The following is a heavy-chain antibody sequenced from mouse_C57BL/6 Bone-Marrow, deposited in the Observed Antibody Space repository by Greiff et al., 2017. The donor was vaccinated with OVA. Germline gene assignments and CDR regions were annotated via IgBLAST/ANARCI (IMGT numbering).Heavy chain of an antibody. V-gene: IGHV1-55*01. Sequence: QVQLQQSGAELVKPGASVKMSCKASGYTFTSYWITWVKQRPGQGLEWIGDIYPGSGSTNYNEKFKSKATLTVDTSSSTAYMQLSSLTSEDSAVYYCASYDGYFAWFAYWGQGTLVTVSA. CDR3: ASYDGYFAWFAY. D-gene: IGHD2-3*01. CDR1: GYTFTSYW. J-gene: IGHJ3*01. CDR2: IYPGSGST.